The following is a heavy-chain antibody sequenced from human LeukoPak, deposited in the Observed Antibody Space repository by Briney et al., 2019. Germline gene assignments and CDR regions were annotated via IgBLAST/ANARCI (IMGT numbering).Heavy chain of an antibody. D-gene: IGHD2/OR15-2a*01. CDR2: ISTYNGRT. J-gene: IGHJ4*02. Sequence: GASVKVSCKASGYTFTNYGISWVRQAPGQGLEWMGWISTYNGRTNYAPNFQDRLTMTTDRSTSTAYMELRSLRSDDAAVYYCARLNSTHRFDTIYHQLDYWGQGALVTVSS. CDR1: GYTFTNYG. V-gene: IGHV1-18*01. CDR3: ARLNSTHRFDTIYHQLDY.